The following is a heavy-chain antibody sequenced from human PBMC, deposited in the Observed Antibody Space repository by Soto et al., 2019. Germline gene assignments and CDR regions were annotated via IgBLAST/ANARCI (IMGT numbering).Heavy chain of an antibody. J-gene: IGHJ5*02. CDR2: ITSDGKSK. CDR1: GFNFSNHW. Sequence: VHLVESGGGLVQPGGSLRLSCAASGFNFSNHWMHWVRQRPGKGLVWVSRITSDGKSKAYAESVKGRFAISRDNAKNTLYLQMNVLTAEDTAVYYCARESGDWPLNWFDPWGQGTLVTVSS. D-gene: IGHD2-21*02. V-gene: IGHV3-74*01. CDR3: ARESGDWPLNWFDP.